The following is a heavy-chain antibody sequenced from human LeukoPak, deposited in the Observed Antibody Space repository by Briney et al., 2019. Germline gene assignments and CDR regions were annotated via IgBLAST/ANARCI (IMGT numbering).Heavy chain of an antibody. CDR3: ASLRPEYYYDSSGYYYD. Sequence: ASVKVSCKASGYTFTNYGVSWVRQAPGQGLEWMGWISAYNGNTNYAQKLQGRVTMTTDTSTSTAYMELRSLRSDDTAVYYCASLRPEYYYDSSGYYYDWGQGTLVTVSS. CDR2: ISAYNGNT. CDR1: GYTFTNYG. D-gene: IGHD3-22*01. J-gene: IGHJ4*02. V-gene: IGHV1-18*01.